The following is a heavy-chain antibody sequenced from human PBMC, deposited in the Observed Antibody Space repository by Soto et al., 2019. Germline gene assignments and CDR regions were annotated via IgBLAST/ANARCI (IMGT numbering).Heavy chain of an antibody. CDR1: GDSVSSNSAA. D-gene: IGHD6-6*01. CDR3: ARLVEGDYQELVGGEIKNYYYYGMDV. J-gene: IGHJ6*02. CDR2: TYYRSKWYN. V-gene: IGHV6-1*01. Sequence: SQTLSLTCAISGDSVSSNSAAWNWIRQSPSRGLEWLGRTYYRSKWYNDYAVSVKSRITINPDTSKNQFSLQLNSVTPEDTAVYYCARLVEGDYQELVGGEIKNYYYYGMDVWGQGTTVTVSS.